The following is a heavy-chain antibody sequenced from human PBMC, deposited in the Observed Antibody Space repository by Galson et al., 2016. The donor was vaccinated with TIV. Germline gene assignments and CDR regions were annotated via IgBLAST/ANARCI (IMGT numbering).Heavy chain of an antibody. CDR2: FNPDSGAT. J-gene: IGHJ4*02. CDR3: ARARYGDYFDY. CDR1: GYIFINYY. V-gene: IGHV1-2*02. D-gene: IGHD4-17*01. Sequence: SVKVSCKASGYIFINYYIHWVRQAPGQGLEWLGWFNPDSGATQYAQKFQGRVTMTRDTSISTAYMELRRLISDDTAVYYCARARYGDYFDYWGQGTLVTVSS.